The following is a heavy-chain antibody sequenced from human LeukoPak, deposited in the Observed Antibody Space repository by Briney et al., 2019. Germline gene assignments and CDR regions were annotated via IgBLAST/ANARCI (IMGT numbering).Heavy chain of an antibody. Sequence: SETLSLACTVSGGSISSYYWSWIRQPPGKGLESIGYIYYSGTTNYNPSLKSRVTISVDTSDNQFSLNLSSVTAADTAVYYCARVSWFPGTSYYYMDVWGKGTTVTVSS. V-gene: IGHV4-59*01. CDR1: GGSISSYY. J-gene: IGHJ6*03. CDR3: ARVSWFPGTSYYYMDV. D-gene: IGHD1-1*01. CDR2: IYYSGTT.